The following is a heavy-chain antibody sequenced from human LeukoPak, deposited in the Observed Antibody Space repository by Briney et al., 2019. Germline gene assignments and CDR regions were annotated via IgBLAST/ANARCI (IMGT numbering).Heavy chain of an antibody. Sequence: PGGSLRLSCAASGFTFNSYTMNWVRQAPGKGLEWVSSISSSSSYIDYADSVKGRFTILRDNAKNSLFLLMNSLRAEDTAVYYCARTPWYYDTTNYSGVDYWGQGTLVTVSS. CDR2: ISSSSSYI. CDR1: GFTFNSYT. D-gene: IGHD3-22*01. CDR3: ARTPWYYDTTNYSGVDY. V-gene: IGHV3-21*06. J-gene: IGHJ4*02.